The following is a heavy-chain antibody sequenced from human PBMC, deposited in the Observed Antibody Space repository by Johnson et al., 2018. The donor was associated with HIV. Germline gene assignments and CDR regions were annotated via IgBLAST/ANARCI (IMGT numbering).Heavy chain of an antibody. Sequence: VQPGRSLRLSCAASGFTFSSYDMHWVRQATGKGLEWVSAISGSGGSTFNAHSVKGRFTMSRDNSENTVYLQMNSLRAEDTAVYYCARDPFPRFYAFDIWGQGTMVTVSS. J-gene: IGHJ3*02. CDR3: ARDPFPRFYAFDI. CDR1: GFTFSSYD. V-gene: IGHV3-23*01. CDR2: ISGSGGST.